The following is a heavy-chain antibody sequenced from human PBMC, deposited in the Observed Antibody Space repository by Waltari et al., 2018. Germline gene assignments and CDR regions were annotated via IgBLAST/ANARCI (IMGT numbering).Heavy chain of an antibody. D-gene: IGHD1-26*01. J-gene: IGHJ3*02. CDR1: GGTFSSYA. V-gene: IGHV1-69*08. CDR2: IIPICGTA. CDR3: ARGGSHAFDI. Sequence: QVQLVKSGAEVTKPGSSVKVSCKDSGGTFSSYAISWLRQAPGQGLEWMCRIIPICGTANYAQKFQGRVTITADKSTSTAYMELSSLRSEDTAVYYCARGGSHAFDIWGQGTMVTVSS.